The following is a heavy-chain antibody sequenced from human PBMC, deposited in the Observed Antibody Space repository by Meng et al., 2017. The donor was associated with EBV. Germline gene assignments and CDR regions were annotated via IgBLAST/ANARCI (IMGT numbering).Heavy chain of an antibody. CDR2: INVGVGYT. D-gene: IGHD2-21*01. CDR3: VRGPPVGVPGPGDY. Sequence: HVWLVHAGADVDNPGPSVKVSVNASGYAFTSFILHWVRQAPGQRLEWMGWINVGVGYTKYSQKFQGRVTISSDTSATTGYMELSSLRSEDTAVYYCVRGPPVGVPGPGDYWGQGTLVTVSS. V-gene: IGHV1-3*01. J-gene: IGHJ4*02. CDR1: GYAFTSFI.